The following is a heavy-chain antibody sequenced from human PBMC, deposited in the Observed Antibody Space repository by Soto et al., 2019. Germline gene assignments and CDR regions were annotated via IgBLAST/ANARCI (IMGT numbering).Heavy chain of an antibody. CDR2: IHREGTNT. Sequence: GGSLRLSCAASGFSFSDFGMTWVRQAPGKGLEWVSTIHREGTNTHYADSVKGRLTISRDNSKDTLYLEMHSLRAEDTAIYFCAKDPSTGSADFWGQGTLVTVSS. V-gene: IGHV3-23*01. CDR3: AKDPSTGSADF. CDR1: GFSFSDFG. J-gene: IGHJ4*02. D-gene: IGHD3-9*01.